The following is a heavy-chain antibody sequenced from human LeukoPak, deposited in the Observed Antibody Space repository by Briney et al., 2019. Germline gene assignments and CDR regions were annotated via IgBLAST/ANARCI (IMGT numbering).Heavy chain of an antibody. CDR3: ARDPIHRDDYNAE. CDR1: GPSIGSFY. D-gene: IGHD5-24*01. CDR2: INYSGTT. Sequence: PSETLFLTCSVSGPSIGSFYWSWIRQPPGRGLEWVGSINYSGTTNYNPSLKSRVTMSIDTSKDQVSLKLNSVTAADTAVYYCARDPIHRDDYNAEWGQGVLVSVSS. J-gene: IGHJ4*02. V-gene: IGHV4-59*01.